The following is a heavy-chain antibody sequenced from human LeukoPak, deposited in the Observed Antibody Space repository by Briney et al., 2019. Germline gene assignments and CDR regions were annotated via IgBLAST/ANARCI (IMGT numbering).Heavy chain of an antibody. Sequence: PGGSLRLSCAASGFTFSDYYMGWIRKAPGNGLEWVAYITSSGSAIYHADSVKGRFTISRDNAKNSLYLQMNTLRAEDTAVYYCARAHKDAFDIWGQGTMVTVSS. CDR1: GFTFSDYY. V-gene: IGHV3-11*04. J-gene: IGHJ3*02. CDR3: ARAHKDAFDI. CDR2: ITSSGSAI.